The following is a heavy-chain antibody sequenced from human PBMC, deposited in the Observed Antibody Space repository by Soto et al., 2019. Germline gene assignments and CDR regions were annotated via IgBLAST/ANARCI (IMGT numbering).Heavy chain of an antibody. CDR1: GGSISQYY. Sequence: QVQLPESGPGLVTPSETLSLSCGVSGGSISQYYWSWIRQPAGQGLEWIARIYSGGSTNYNPSLESRVTMSVDTSKNKFSLKLSSVTAADTAVYYCARGPGGFGDFSLDYWGQGTLVTVAS. J-gene: IGHJ4*02. CDR2: IYSGGST. V-gene: IGHV4-4*07. D-gene: IGHD3-10*01. CDR3: ARGPGGFGDFSLDY.